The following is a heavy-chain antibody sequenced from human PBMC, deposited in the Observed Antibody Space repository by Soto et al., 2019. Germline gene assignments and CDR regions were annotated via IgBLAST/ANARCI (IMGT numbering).Heavy chain of an antibody. CDR3: MTTTRDRPFDY. CDR1: GFSFSSYW. J-gene: IGHJ4*02. D-gene: IGHD1-1*01. V-gene: IGHV3-7*03. Sequence: EVHLVESGGDLVQPGGSLRLSCEASGFSFSSYWMTWVRQAPGKRLEYVAIIRQDGSEKKYVDSVMGRFTISRDNAKTSSYLQMSILRDEDTVVYYCMTTTRDRPFDYWGQGTLVTVSS. CDR2: IRQDGSEK.